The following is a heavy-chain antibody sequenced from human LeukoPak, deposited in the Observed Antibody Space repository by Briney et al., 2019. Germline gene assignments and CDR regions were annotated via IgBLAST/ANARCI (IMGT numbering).Heavy chain of an antibody. D-gene: IGHD3-3*01. J-gene: IGHJ5*02. Sequence: GGSLRLSCAASGFTFSSYWMHWVRQAPGKGLVWVSRINSDGSSTSYADSVKGRFTISRDNAKNTLYLQMNSLRAEDTPVYYCVRDRGADYGFWSAPQDWFDPWGQGTVVTVSS. CDR3: VRDRGADYGFWSAPQDWFDP. CDR2: INSDGSST. CDR1: GFTFSSYW. V-gene: IGHV3-74*01.